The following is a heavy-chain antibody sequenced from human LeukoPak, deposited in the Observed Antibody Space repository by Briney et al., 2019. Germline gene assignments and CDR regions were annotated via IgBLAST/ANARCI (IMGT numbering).Heavy chain of an antibody. CDR2: ISDIGSI. D-gene: IGHD2-8*02. V-gene: IGHV4-61*08. J-gene: IGHJ4*02. CDR1: GGSISSGGYY. Sequence: PSEALSLTCAVSGGSISSGGYYWSWIRQPPGKGLEWIAYISDIGSINYNPSLKSRVTISLDTSKNQFSLKLSSVTAADTAVYYCAGHHPRNTVDFWGQGTLVTVSS. CDR3: AGHHPRNTVDF.